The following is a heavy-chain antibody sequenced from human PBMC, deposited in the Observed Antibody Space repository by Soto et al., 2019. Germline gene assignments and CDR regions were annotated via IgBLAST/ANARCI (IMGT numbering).Heavy chain of an antibody. CDR2: IYYSGST. CDR3: ARDGRNDFWSGYYTAYSGMDV. Sequence: SETLSLTCTVSGGSVSSGSYYWSWIRQPPGKGLEWIGYIYYSGSTNYNPSLKSRVTISVDTSKNQFSLKLSSVTAADTAVYYCARDGRNDFWSGYYTAYSGMDVCGQGTTVTVSS. J-gene: IGHJ6*02. D-gene: IGHD3-3*01. V-gene: IGHV4-61*01. CDR1: GGSVSSGSYY.